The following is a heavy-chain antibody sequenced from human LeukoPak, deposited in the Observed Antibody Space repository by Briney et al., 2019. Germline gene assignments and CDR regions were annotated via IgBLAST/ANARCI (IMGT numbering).Heavy chain of an antibody. Sequence: GGSLRHSCAASGFTFSSYAMSWVRDAPGKGLEWVSPIWGSGSSTYNADSVKGRFTTCRDDSTNTQYLLMNSFISEDTAVEYCAKELDFLSGYPLGAFDIWGQGTMVTVSS. CDR1: GFTFSSYA. J-gene: IGHJ3*02. CDR3: AKELDFLSGYPLGAFDI. V-gene: IGHV3-23*01. D-gene: IGHD3-3*01. CDR2: IWGSGSST.